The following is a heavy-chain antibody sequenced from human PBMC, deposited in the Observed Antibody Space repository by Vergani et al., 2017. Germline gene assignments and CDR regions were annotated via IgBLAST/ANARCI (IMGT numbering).Heavy chain of an antibody. CDR2: IIPILGTA. J-gene: IGHJ6*02. D-gene: IGHD3-10*01. CDR3: AGGHWGEIWFGEQGMDV. V-gene: IGHV1-69*04. Sequence: QVQLVQSGAEVKKPGSSVKVSCKASGGTFSSYAISWVRQAPGQGLEWMGRIIPILGTAKYAQKLQGRVTMTTDTSTSTAYMELRSLRSDDTAVDYCAGGHWGEIWFGEQGMDVWGQGTTVTVSS. CDR1: GGTFSSYA.